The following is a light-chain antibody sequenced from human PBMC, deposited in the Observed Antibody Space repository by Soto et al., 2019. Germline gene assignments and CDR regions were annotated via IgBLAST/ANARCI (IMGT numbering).Light chain of an antibody. J-gene: IGKJ5*01. Sequence: EVVLTQTPGTLSLSPGDRVTLSCKASQSIATPYLAWYQQTFGQAPRLLISSTSKRAPDIPDRFSGAGSGTEFTLTISRLESEDSGVYYCHQYSSLPITFGQGTRLVI. CDR2: STS. CDR3: HQYSSLPIT. CDR1: QSIATPY. V-gene: IGKV3-20*01.